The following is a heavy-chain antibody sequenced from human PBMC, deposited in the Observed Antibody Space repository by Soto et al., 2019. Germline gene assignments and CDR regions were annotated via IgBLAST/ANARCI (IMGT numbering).Heavy chain of an antibody. CDR2: IIPIFGTA. CDR1: GGTFSSYA. CDR3: AREKIYCSGGSCYQYYFDY. D-gene: IGHD2-15*01. J-gene: IGHJ4*02. V-gene: IGHV1-69*12. Sequence: QVQLVQSGAEVKKPGSSVKVSCKASGGTFSSYAISWVRQAPGQGLEWMGGIIPIFGTANYAQKFQGRVTITADESTSTAYMELSSLRSEDTVVYYCAREKIYCSGGSCYQYYFDYWGQGTLVTVSS.